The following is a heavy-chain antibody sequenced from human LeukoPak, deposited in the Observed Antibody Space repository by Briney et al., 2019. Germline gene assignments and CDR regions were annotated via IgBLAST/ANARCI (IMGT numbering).Heavy chain of an antibody. CDR2: INPSGGST. CDR3: AREAGTTDGAFDY. V-gene: IGHV1-46*01. J-gene: IGHJ4*02. D-gene: IGHD1-7*01. CDR1: GYTFTSYY. Sequence: ASVKVSCKASGYTFTSYYMHWVRQAPGQGLEGMGIINPSGGSTSYAQKFRGRVTMTRDMSTSTVYMELSSLRSEDTAVYYCAREAGTTDGAFDYWGQGTLVTVSS.